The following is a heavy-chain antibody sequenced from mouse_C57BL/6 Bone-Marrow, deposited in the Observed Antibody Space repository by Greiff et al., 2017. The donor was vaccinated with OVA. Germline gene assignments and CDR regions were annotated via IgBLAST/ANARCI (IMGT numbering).Heavy chain of an antibody. J-gene: IGHJ4*01. Sequence: EVQGVESGGGLVQPGGSMKLSCAASGFTFRDAWMDWVRQSPEKGLEWVAEIRNKANNHATYYAESVKGRFTISRDDSKSSVYLQMNSISAEDTGIYDCTRRRYAMDYWGQGTSVTVSS. V-gene: IGHV6-6*01. CDR3: TRRRYAMDY. CDR2: IRNKANNHAT. CDR1: GFTFRDAW.